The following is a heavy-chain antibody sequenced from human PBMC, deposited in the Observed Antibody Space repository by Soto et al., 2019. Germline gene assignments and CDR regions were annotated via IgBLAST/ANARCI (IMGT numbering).Heavy chain of an antibody. CDR1: GFTFSSYS. V-gene: IGHV3-21*01. CDR2: ISSSSSYI. D-gene: IGHD3-9*01. Sequence: GGSLRLSCAASGFTFSSYSMNWVRQAPGKGLEWVSSISSSSSYIYYADSVKGRFTISRDNAKNSLYVQMNRLRAEDTAVYYCARHYVILTGRSLPIDIWGQGTMVTVSS. CDR3: ARHYVILTGRSLPIDI. J-gene: IGHJ3*02.